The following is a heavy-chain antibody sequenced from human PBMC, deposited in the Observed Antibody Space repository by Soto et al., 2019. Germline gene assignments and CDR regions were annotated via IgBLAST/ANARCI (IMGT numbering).Heavy chain of an antibody. CDR3: ARETHGTYYYDSSGYYLDY. Sequence: TLSLTCTVSGGSISSGDYYWSWIRQPPGKGLEWIGYIYYSGSTYYNPSLKSRVTISVDTSKNQFSLKLSSVTAADTAVYYCARETHGTYYYDSSGYYLDYWGQGTLVTVSS. J-gene: IGHJ4*02. CDR1: GGSISSGDYY. CDR2: IYYSGST. D-gene: IGHD3-22*01. V-gene: IGHV4-30-4*01.